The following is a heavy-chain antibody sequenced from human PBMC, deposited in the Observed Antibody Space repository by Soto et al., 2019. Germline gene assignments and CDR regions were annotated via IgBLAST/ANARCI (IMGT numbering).Heavy chain of an antibody. V-gene: IGHV1-18*01. CDR3: AKALYYYGSGSYYMEFDP. CDR2: ISAYNGNT. CDR1: GYTFTSYG. D-gene: IGHD3-10*01. J-gene: IGHJ5*02. Sequence: ASVKVSCKASGYTFTSYGISWMRQAPGQGLEWMGWISAYNGNTNYAQKLQGRVTMTTDTSTSTAYMELRSLRSDDTAVYYCAKALYYYGSGSYYMEFDPWGQGTLVTVSS.